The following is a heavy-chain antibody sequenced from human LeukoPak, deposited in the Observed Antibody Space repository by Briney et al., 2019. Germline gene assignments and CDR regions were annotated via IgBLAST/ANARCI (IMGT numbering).Heavy chain of an antibody. Sequence: GGSLRLSCAASGFTLSSYWMHWVRQAPGKGLAWVSRINSDGSSTSYADSVKGRFTISRDNAKNTLYLQMNSLRAEDTAVYYCATPRGSGSYLAFDYWGQGTLVTVSS. CDR3: ATPRGSGSYLAFDY. V-gene: IGHV3-74*01. D-gene: IGHD1-26*01. J-gene: IGHJ4*02. CDR2: INSDGSST. CDR1: GFTLSSYW.